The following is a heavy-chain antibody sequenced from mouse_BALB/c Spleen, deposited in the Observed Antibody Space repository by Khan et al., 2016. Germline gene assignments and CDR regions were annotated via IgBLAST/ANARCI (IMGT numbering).Heavy chain of an antibody. CDR3: AGQGFTTASAWFPY. J-gene: IGHJ3*01. V-gene: IGHV5-9-3*01. Sequence: EVELVESGGGLVKPGGSLKLSCAASGFTFSNYAMSWVRQTPEKRLEWVATISSGGGYTYYPDSVKGRFSISRDLAKNTLYLQMSSLRSEDTARYYCAGQGFTTASAWFPYWGQGTLVTVSA. CDR1: GFTFSNYA. D-gene: IGHD1-2*01. CDR2: ISSGGGYT.